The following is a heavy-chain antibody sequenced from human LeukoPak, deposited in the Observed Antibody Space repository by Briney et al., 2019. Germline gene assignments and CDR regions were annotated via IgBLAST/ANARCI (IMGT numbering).Heavy chain of an antibody. D-gene: IGHD6-19*01. V-gene: IGHV1-2*06. CDR1: GYTFTGYY. J-gene: IGHJ5*02. CDR2: INPNSGGT. CDR3: AKDHAVAGTSNWFDP. Sequence: VASVKVSCKASGYTFTGYYMHWVRQAPGQGLEWMGRINPNSGGTNYAQKFQGRVTMTRDTSISTAYMELSRLRSDDTAVYYCAKDHAVAGTSNWFDPWGQGTLVTVSP.